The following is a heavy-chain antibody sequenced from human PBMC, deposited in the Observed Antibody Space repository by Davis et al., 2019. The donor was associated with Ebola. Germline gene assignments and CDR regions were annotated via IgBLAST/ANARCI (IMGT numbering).Heavy chain of an antibody. CDR3: ARDLRTDDYGDWGVYYYYGMDV. J-gene: IGHJ6*02. CDR1: GFTFSSYS. CDR2: ISSSSSYI. D-gene: IGHD4-17*01. V-gene: IGHV3-21*01. Sequence: GESLKISCAASGFTFSSYSMNWVRQAPGKGLEWVSSISSSSSYIYYADSVKGRFTISRDNAKNSLYLQMNSLRAEDTAVYYCARDLRTDDYGDWGVYYYYGMDVWGQGTTVTVSS.